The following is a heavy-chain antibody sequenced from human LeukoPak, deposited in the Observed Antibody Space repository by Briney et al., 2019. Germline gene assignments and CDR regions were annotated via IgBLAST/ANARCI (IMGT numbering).Heavy chain of an antibody. CDR1: GYTFTGYY. J-gene: IGHJ6*02. Sequence: ASVRVSCKTSGYTFTGYYIHWVRQAPGQGLERLGWINPNTGDINYAQKFQGRVTTTRDTSISTAYMELSSLRSDDTAVYYCARDVSSVATAAPGHWGVDVWGQGTTVTVSS. CDR2: INPNTGDI. D-gene: IGHD6-13*01. CDR3: ARDVSSVATAAPGHWGVDV. V-gene: IGHV1-2*02.